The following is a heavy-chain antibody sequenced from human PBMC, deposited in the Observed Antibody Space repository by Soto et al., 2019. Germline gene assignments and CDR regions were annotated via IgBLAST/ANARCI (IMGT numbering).Heavy chain of an antibody. D-gene: IGHD2-2*01. CDR3: ARDKRGYCSSTSCYPPAYYYYYYGMDV. CDR1: GYTFTGYY. Sequence: QEQLVQSGVEVMQPGASVQVSCKASGYTFTGYYVHWVRQAPGQGLEWMGWINPNSGDTYYAQKFQGRVTMTRDTSISTAYMELSRLRSDDTAVYYCARDKRGYCSSTSCYPPAYYYYYYGMDVWGQGTTVTVSS. J-gene: IGHJ6*02. CDR2: INPNSGDT. V-gene: IGHV1-2*02.